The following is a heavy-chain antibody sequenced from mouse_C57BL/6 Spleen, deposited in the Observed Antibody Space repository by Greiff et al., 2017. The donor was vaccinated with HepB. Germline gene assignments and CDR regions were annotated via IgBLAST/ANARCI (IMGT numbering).Heavy chain of an antibody. CDR1: GYTFTSYW. CDR2: IDPISGGT. CDR3: ARGDYYGSSYRYFDV. D-gene: IGHD1-1*01. Sequence: VQLQQSGAELVKPGASVKLSCKASGYTFTSYWMHWVKQRPGRGLEWIGRIDPISGGTKYNEKFKSKATLTVDKPSSTAYMQLSSLTSEDSAVYYCARGDYYGSSYRYFDVWGTGTTVTVSS. J-gene: IGHJ1*03. V-gene: IGHV1-72*01.